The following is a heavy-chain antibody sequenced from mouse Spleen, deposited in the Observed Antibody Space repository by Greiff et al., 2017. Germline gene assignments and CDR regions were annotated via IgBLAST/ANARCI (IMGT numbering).Heavy chain of an antibody. CDR3: ARNGYGELRAMDY. CDR2: IYPGSGST. D-gene: IGHD2-13*01. J-gene: IGHJ4*01. V-gene: IGHV1-55*01. Sequence: VQLQQPGAELVKPGASVKMSCKASGYTFTSYWITWVKQRPGQGLEWIGDIYPGSGSTNYNEKFKSKATLTVDTSSSTAYMQLSSLTSEDSAVYYCARNGYGELRAMDYWGQGTSVTVSS. CDR1: GYTFTSYW.